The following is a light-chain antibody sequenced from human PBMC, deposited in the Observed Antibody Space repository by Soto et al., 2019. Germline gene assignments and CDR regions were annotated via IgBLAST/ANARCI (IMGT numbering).Light chain of an antibody. J-gene: IGLJ3*02. CDR3: TSYTSSRTWM. Sequence: QSALAQPASMSGSPGQSITISCTGTSSDVGGYNFVSWYQQHPGKAPKLMIYEVTNRPSGISPRFSGSKSGNTASLTISGLQAEDEADYYCTSYTSSRTWMFGGGTQLTVL. CDR2: EVT. V-gene: IGLV2-14*01. CDR1: SSDVGGYNF.